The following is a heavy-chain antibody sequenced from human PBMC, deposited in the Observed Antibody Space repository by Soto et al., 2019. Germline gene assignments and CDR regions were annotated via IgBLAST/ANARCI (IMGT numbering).Heavy chain of an antibody. CDR2: IHYSGST. V-gene: IGHV4-59*01. J-gene: IGHJ4*02. CDR3: ARVVDASGSSLEY. CDR1: GGSITNYY. Sequence: QVQLQESGPGLVKPSETLSVTCTVSGGSITNYYWSWIRQPRGKGLEWIGNIHYSGSTNYNPSLKSRVTISVDTSRNQFSLKLSTVTAADTAVYYCARVVDASGSSLEYWGQGTLVTVSS. D-gene: IGHD3-10*01.